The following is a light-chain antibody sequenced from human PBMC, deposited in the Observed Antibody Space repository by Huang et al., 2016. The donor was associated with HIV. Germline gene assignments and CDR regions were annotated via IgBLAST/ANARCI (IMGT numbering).Light chain of an antibody. CDR1: QTVSSTY. J-gene: IGKJ4*01. V-gene: IGKV3-20*01. Sequence: EIVLTQSPGTLSLSPGERATLSCRASQTVSSTYLAWYQQKPGQAPRLLMYSATRRATGIPDRFSGSGSGTDFSLTISGLEPEDFAVYYCQQYGTSLLTFGGGTKVEIK. CDR3: QQYGTSLLT. CDR2: SAT.